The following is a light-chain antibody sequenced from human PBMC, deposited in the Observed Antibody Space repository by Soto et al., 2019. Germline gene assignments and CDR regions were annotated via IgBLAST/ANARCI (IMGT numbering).Light chain of an antibody. CDR2: DAS. V-gene: IGKV3-11*01. J-gene: IGKJ4*01. CDR3: QQRSDWLLT. CDR1: QSVSSSY. Sequence: EIVMTQSPATLSVSPGERATLSCRASQSVSSSYLAWYQQKPGQAPRLLIYDASNRATGIPARFSGSGSGTDFTLTISSLESEDFAVYYCQQRSDWLLTFGGGTKVDIK.